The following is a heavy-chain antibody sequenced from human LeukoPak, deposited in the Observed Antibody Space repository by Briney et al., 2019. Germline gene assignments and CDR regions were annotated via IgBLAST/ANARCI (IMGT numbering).Heavy chain of an antibody. V-gene: IGHV3-21*01. CDR2: ISSSSYI. J-gene: IGHJ4*02. CDR1: GFIFSSYS. CDR3: ARVIAVAGIDY. D-gene: IGHD6-19*01. Sequence: GGSLRLSCAASGFIFSSYSMNWVRQAPGKGLEWVSSISSSSYIYYADSVKGRFTISRDNAKNSLYLQMNSLRAEDTAVYYCARVIAVAGIDYWGQGTLVTVSS.